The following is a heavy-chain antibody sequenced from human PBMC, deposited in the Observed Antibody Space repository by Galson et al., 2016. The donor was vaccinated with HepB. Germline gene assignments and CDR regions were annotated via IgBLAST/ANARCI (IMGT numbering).Heavy chain of an antibody. Sequence: SETLSLTCAVSGGSFTGSYCSWIRQPPGKGLQWLGSINYSGTTYFDDSVKGRATLSVDMSESQYSLKVTALTAADTARYYCARLEVSGSGNFFYLWGQGALVTVSS. CDR1: GGSFTGSY. J-gene: IGHJ4*02. CDR2: INYSGTT. D-gene: IGHD3-10*01. V-gene: IGHV4-34*01. CDR3: ARLEVSGSGNFFYL.